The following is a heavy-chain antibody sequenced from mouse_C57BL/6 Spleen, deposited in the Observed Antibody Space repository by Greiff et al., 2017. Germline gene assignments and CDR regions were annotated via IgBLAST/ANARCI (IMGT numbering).Heavy chain of an antibody. Sequence: EVKLVESGPGLVKPSQSLSLTCSVTGYSITSGYYWNWIRQFPGNKLEWMGYISYDGSNNYNPSLKNRISITRDTSKNQFFLKLNSVTTEDTATYYCARSNDYEYFDYWGQGTTLTVSS. CDR2: ISYDGSN. V-gene: IGHV3-6*01. CDR1: GYSITSGYY. D-gene: IGHD2-4*01. CDR3: ARSNDYEYFDY. J-gene: IGHJ2*01.